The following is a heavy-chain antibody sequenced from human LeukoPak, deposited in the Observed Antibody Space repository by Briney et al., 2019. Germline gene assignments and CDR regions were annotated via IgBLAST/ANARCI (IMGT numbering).Heavy chain of an antibody. CDR1: GFTFSSYA. D-gene: IGHD2-15*01. Sequence: GGSLRLSCAASGFTFSSYAMHWVRQAPGKGLERVAVISYDGSNKYYADSVKGRFTISRDNSKNTLYLQMNSLRAEDTAVYYCARDAYCSGGSCYYQEGKLDYWGQGTLVTVSS. CDR3: ARDAYCSGGSCYYQEGKLDY. J-gene: IGHJ4*02. V-gene: IGHV3-30-3*01. CDR2: ISYDGSNK.